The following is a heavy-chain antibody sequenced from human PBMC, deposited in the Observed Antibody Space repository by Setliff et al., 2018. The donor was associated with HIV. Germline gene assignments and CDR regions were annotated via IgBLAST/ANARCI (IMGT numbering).Heavy chain of an antibody. Sequence: KASETLSLTCAVYGASFSGYYWSWIRQPPGKGLEWIGEINHSGSTNYNPSLKSRVTISVDPSKNQFSPRLFSVNAADTAVYYCARGYEGSSPGGAFDIWGQGTKVTVAS. J-gene: IGHJ3*02. CDR2: INHSGST. CDR1: GASFSGYY. CDR3: ARGYEGSSPGGAFDI. V-gene: IGHV4-34*01. D-gene: IGHD6-6*01.